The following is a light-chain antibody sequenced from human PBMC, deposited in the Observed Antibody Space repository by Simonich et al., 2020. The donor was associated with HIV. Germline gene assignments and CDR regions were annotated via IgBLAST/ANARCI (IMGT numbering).Light chain of an antibody. Sequence: DIQMTQSPSTLSASVGDRVTITCRASQSINNWLAWYQQKPGKAPKLLIYKASSLESGVPSTFSGSGSGTEFTLTISSLQPDDFATYYCQQYNTYLRTFGQGTKVEIK. V-gene: IGKV1-5*03. CDR3: QQYNTYLRT. J-gene: IGKJ1*01. CDR2: KAS. CDR1: QSINNW.